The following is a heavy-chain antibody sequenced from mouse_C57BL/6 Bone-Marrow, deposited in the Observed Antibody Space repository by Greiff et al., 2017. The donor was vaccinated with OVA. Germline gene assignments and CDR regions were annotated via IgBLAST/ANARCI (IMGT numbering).Heavy chain of an antibody. CDR3: ASRGYYDYDEGFDY. CDR1: GFTFSDYG. J-gene: IGHJ2*01. Sequence: VQLKESGGGLVKPGGSLKLSCAASGFTFSDYGMHWVRQAPEKGLEWVAYISSGSSTIYYADKVKGRFTISRDNAKNTLFLQMTSLRSEDTAMYYCASRGYYDYDEGFDYWGQGTTLTVSS. V-gene: IGHV5-17*01. CDR2: ISSGSSTI. D-gene: IGHD2-4*01.